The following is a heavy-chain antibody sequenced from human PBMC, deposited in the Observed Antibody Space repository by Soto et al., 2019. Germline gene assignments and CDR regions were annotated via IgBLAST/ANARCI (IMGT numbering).Heavy chain of an antibody. CDR1: GFTVSSNY. J-gene: IGHJ4*02. D-gene: IGHD2-2*02. V-gene: IGHV3-53*01. CDR2: IYSGGST. CDR3: ARGGYCSSTSCYTTGYYFDY. Sequence: GGSLRLSCAASGFTVSSNYMSWVRQAPGKGLEWVSVIYSGGSTYYADSVKGRFTISRDNSKNTLYLQMNSLRAEDTDVYYCARGGYCSSTSCYTTGYYFDYWGQGTLVTVSS.